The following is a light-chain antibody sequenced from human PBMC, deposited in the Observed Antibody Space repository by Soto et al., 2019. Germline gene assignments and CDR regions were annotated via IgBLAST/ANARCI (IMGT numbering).Light chain of an antibody. CDR3: QQSYSTPRMT. Sequence: DIQMTQSPSSLSASVGDRVTITCRASQSISSYLNWYQQKPWKAPKLLIYAASSLQSGVPSRFSGSGSGTDFTLTISSLQPEDFATYYCQQSYSTPRMTFGQGTKVEIK. CDR2: AAS. CDR1: QSISSY. J-gene: IGKJ1*01. V-gene: IGKV1-39*01.